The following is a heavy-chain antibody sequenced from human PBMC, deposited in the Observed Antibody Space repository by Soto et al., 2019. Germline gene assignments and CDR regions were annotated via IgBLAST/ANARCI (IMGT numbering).Heavy chain of an antibody. CDR1: GGSLRGYY. V-gene: IGHV4-34*01. Sequence: SETLSLTCAVYGGSLRGYYWSWIRQPPGMALEWIGEINHSGSTNYNPSLQSRVTISVDTSKNHISLKVMSVIVADTAVYFCARYDFGIFDYWGHGILVTVSS. J-gene: IGHJ4*01. CDR2: INHSGST. D-gene: IGHD4-17*01. CDR3: ARYDFGIFDY.